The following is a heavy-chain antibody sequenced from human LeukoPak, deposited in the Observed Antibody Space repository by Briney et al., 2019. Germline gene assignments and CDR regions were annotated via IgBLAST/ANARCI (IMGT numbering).Heavy chain of an antibody. D-gene: IGHD2-8*01. CDR3: ARSADCTNGVCYIGDWFDP. Sequence: ASVKVSCKASGYTFTGYYMHWVRQAPGQGLEWMGWINPNSGGTNYAQKFQGRVTMTRDTSISTAYMELSRLRSDDTAVYYCARSADCTNGVCYIGDWFDPWGQGTLVTVSS. V-gene: IGHV1-2*02. J-gene: IGHJ5*02. CDR1: GYTFTGYY. CDR2: INPNSGGT.